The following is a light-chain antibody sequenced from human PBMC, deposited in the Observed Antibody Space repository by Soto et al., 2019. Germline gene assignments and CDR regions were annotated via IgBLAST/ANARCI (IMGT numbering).Light chain of an antibody. CDR1: QSVSSN. V-gene: IGKV3-15*01. CDR3: QQYNNWPRT. Sequence: EIVMTQSPATLSVSPGERVTLSCRVSQSVSSNLAWYQQKPGQAPRLLIYAASTRASGIPARFSGSGSGTEFTLTISSLQSEDFAVYYCQQYNNWPRTFGQGTKVDIK. CDR2: AAS. J-gene: IGKJ1*01.